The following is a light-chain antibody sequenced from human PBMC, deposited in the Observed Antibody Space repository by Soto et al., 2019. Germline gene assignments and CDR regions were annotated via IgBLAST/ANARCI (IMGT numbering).Light chain of an antibody. CDR2: DDT. V-gene: IGLV2-14*01. CDR3: SSYTATSTQV. J-gene: IGLJ1*01. CDR1: SSDVGDYDS. Sequence: QSALTQPASVSGSPGQSITISCTGTSSDVGDYDSVSWYQQRPGKAPQLMISDDTNRPSGISNRFSGSKSGNTASLTISGLQTEDEADYYCSSYTATSTQVFGTGTKVTVL.